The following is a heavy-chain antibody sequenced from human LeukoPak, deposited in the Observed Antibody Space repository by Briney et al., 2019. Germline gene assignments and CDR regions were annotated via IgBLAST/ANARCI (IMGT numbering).Heavy chain of an antibody. CDR3: ARARAPVTRISSFDI. V-gene: IGHV1-18*01. CDR2: ISAYNGNT. Sequence: ASVKVSCKASGYTFISYGISWVRQAPGQGLEWMGWISAYNGNTNYAQKLQGRVTMTTDTSTSTAYMELRSLRADDTAVYYCARARAPVTRISSFDIWGQGTMVTVSS. CDR1: GYTFISYG. D-gene: IGHD4-17*01. J-gene: IGHJ3*02.